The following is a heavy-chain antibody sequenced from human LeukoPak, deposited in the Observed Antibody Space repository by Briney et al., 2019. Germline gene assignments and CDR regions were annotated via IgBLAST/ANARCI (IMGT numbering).Heavy chain of an antibody. CDR3: ARELSPVVKYYFDD. V-gene: IGHV3-33*08. CDR1: GFTFSDYG. Sequence: GGSLRLSCAAFGFTFSDYGMHWVRQAPGKGLEWVAVIWYDGSNKYYADSVKGRFTISRDNSKNTLYLQMNSLRAEDTAVYYCARELSPVVKYYFDDWGQGTLVTVSS. D-gene: IGHD3-22*01. CDR2: IWYDGSNK. J-gene: IGHJ4*02.